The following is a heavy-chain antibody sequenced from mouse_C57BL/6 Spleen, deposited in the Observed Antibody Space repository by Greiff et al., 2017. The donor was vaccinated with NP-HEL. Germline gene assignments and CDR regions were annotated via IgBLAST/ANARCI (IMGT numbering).Heavy chain of an antibody. Sequence: EVKLVESEGGLVQPGSSMKLSCTASGFTFSDYYMAWVRQVPEKGLEWVANINYDGSSTYYLDSLKSRFIISRDNAKNILYLQMSSLKSEDTATYYCARASSSYVFDYWGQGTTLTVSS. J-gene: IGHJ2*01. CDR2: INYDGSST. D-gene: IGHD1-1*01. CDR1: GFTFSDYY. CDR3: ARASSSYVFDY. V-gene: IGHV5-16*01.